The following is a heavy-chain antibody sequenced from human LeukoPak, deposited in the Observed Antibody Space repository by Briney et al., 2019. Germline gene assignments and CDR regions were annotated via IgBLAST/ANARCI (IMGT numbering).Heavy chain of an antibody. CDR2: IIPIFGTA. CDR3: ASPKSDDYGDVFFDY. Sequence: GASVKVSCKASGGTFSSYAISWVRQAPGQGLEWMGGIIPIFGTANYAQRFQGRVTITTDESTSTAYMELSSLRSEDTAVYYCASPKSDDYGDVFFDYWGQGTLVTVSS. D-gene: IGHD4-17*01. V-gene: IGHV1-69*05. J-gene: IGHJ4*02. CDR1: GGTFSSYA.